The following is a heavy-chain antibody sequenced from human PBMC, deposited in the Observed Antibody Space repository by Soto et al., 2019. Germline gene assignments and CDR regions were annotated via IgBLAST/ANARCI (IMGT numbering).Heavy chain of an antibody. V-gene: IGHV4-4*02. CDR1: AGPISHNNW. Sequence: SETRSRTCVLSAGPISHNNWWTWVRQPPGEGLEWIAEIYPSGATNYNPSLRSRVTWSVDKSNNQVSLRLNSVTAADTAVYYCAGRIIEVPEWFDPWRAGTQVTV. J-gene: IGHJ5*02. CDR2: IYPSGAT. CDR3: AGRIIEVPEWFDP. D-gene: IGHD6-19*01.